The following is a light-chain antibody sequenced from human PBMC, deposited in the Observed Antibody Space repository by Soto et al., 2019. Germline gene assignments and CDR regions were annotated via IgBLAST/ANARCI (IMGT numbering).Light chain of an antibody. CDR3: QKYENYWA. J-gene: IGKJ1*01. CDR1: QSISSW. CDR2: DAS. V-gene: IGKV1-5*01. Sequence: DIQMTQSPSTLSATAGDRVTITCRASQSISSWLAWYQQKPGKAPKLLIYDASNLESGVPSRFSGSGSGTEFPLTNRNPAPDYLANYYWQKYENYWAFGQGAKVEIK.